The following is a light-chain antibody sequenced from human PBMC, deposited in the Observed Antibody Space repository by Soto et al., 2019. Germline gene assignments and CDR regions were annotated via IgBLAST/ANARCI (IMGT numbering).Light chain of an antibody. Sequence: QSALTQPASVSGSPGQSITISCTGTSSDVGGYNSVSWYQQHPDKAPKLIIYDVNNRPSGVSSRFSGSKSGNTASLTISGLQAEDEADYYCNSYTGSRTLNVVFGGGTKLTVL. CDR2: DVN. CDR1: SSDVGGYNS. J-gene: IGLJ2*01. V-gene: IGLV2-14*01. CDR3: NSYTGSRTLNVV.